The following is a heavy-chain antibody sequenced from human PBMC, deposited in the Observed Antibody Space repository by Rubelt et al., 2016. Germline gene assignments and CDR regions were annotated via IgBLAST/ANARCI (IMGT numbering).Heavy chain of an antibody. CDR3: AKGTGPRRGGTDY. CDR2: ISSSSSYI. J-gene: IGHJ4*02. V-gene: IGHV3-21*01. Sequence: WVRQAPGKGLEWVSSISSSSSYIYYADSVKGRFTISRDNAKNSLYLQMSSLRAEDTAVYYCAKGTGPRRGGTDYWGQGTLVTVSP. D-gene: IGHD3/OR15-3a*01.